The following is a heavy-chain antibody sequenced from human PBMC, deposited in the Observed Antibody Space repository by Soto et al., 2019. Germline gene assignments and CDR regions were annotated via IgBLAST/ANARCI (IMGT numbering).Heavy chain of an antibody. CDR3: ARGGIATTFGLDY. CDR1: GGSISSSNW. V-gene: IGHV4-4*02. Sequence: SETLSLTCAVSGGSISSSNWWSWVRQPPGKGLEWIGEIHHSESTNYNPSLKSRVTMSVDRSKNQFSLKLSSVTAADTAVYYCARGGIATTFGLDYWGQGTLVTVSS. CDR2: IHHSEST. J-gene: IGHJ4*02. D-gene: IGHD6-13*01.